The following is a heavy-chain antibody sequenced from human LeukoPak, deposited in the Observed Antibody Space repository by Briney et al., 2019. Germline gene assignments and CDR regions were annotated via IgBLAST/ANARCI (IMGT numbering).Heavy chain of an antibody. D-gene: IGHD2/OR15-2a*01. V-gene: IGHV1-69*05. J-gene: IGHJ5*02. CDR1: GGTFSSYA. Sequence: SVKVSCKASGGTFSSYAISWVRQAPGQGLEWMGGIIPIFGTANYAQKFQGRVTITTDESTSTAYMELSSLRSEDTAVYYCASMHDYDPFLNWFDPWGQGTLVTVSS. CDR2: IIPIFGTA. CDR3: ASMHDYDPFLNWFDP.